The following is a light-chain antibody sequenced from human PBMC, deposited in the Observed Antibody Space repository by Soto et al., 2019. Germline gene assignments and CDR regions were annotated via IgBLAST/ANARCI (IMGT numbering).Light chain of an antibody. V-gene: IGLV2-14*01. CDR1: SSDVGGYEY. CDR2: EVI. CDR3: SSYTSSSTLDV. Sequence: QSVLTQPASVSGSPGQSITISCTGTSSDVGGYEYVSWYQQYPGKAPKLMIYEVIDRPAGAPRRFSGSKSGNTASLTISGLQAEDEADYYCSSYTSSSTLDVFGTGTQLTVL. J-gene: IGLJ1*01.